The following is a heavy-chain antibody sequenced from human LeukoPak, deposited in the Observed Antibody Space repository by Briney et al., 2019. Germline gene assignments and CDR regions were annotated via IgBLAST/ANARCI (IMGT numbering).Heavy chain of an antibody. J-gene: IGHJ4*02. CDR2: ISGSGGST. CDR3: AKDYWGSGSTPYYFDY. CDR1: GFTFSSYA. D-gene: IGHD6-19*01. V-gene: IGHV3-23*01. Sequence: PGGSLRLSCAASGFTFSSYAMSWVRQAPGKGLEWVSAISGSGGSTYYADSVKGRFTISRDNSKNTLYLQMNSLRAEDTAVYYCAKDYWGSGSTPYYFDYWGQGTLVTVSS.